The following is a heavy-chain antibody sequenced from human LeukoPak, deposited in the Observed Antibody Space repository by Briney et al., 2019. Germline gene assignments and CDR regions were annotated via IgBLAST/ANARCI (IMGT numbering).Heavy chain of an antibody. CDR1: GFTFNNAW. CDR3: ARDLSGHWPYHS. Sequence: GGSLRLSCAASGFTFNNAWMNWVRQAPGKGLEWVSSISSSSSYIYYADSVKGRFTISRDNAKNSLYLQMNSLRAEDPAVYYCARDLSGHWPYHSWGQGTLVTVSS. J-gene: IGHJ5*01. CDR2: ISSSSSYI. V-gene: IGHV3-21*01. D-gene: IGHD1-1*01.